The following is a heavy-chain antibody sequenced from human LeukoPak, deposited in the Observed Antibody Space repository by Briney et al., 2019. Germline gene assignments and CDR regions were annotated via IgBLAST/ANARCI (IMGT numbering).Heavy chain of an antibody. CDR2: ISGNDGST. CDR3: ARRSVTTFDH. CDR1: GFTFSSYV. V-gene: IGHV3-23*01. Sequence: GGSLRLSCAASGFTFSSYVMSWVRQAPGKGLEWVSLISGNDGSTYYADSVKGRFTISRDNSKNTLYLQMSSLRADDTAVYYCARRSVTTFDHWGQGTLVTVSS. D-gene: IGHD4-17*01. J-gene: IGHJ4*02.